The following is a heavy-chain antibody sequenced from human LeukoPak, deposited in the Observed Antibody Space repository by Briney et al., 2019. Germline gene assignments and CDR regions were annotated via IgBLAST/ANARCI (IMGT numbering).Heavy chain of an antibody. CDR2: INSDGSST. Sequence: GGSLRLSCAASGFTFSRYWMHWVRQAPGKGLGWVSRINSDGSSTSYADSVKGRFTISRDNAKNTLYLQMNSLRAEDTAVYYCARDSPTVTTSYGYWGQGTLVTVSS. CDR1: GFTFSRYW. D-gene: IGHD4-17*01. V-gene: IGHV3-74*01. CDR3: ARDSPTVTTSYGY. J-gene: IGHJ4*02.